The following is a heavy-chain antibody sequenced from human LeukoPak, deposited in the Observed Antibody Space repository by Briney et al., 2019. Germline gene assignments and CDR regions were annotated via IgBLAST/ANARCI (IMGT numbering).Heavy chain of an antibody. Sequence: GGSLRLSCAASRFTFNNYGMHWVRQAPGKGLEWVAFIRYDGSNKYYADSVKGRFTISRDNSKNTLYLQMNSLRAEDTAVYYCARDREGIAVFDAFDIWGQGTMVTVSS. J-gene: IGHJ3*02. V-gene: IGHV3-30*02. D-gene: IGHD6-19*01. CDR1: RFTFNNYG. CDR2: IRYDGSNK. CDR3: ARDREGIAVFDAFDI.